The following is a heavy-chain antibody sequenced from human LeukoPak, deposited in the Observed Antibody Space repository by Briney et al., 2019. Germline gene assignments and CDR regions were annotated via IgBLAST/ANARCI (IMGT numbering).Heavy chain of an antibody. CDR2: MNPNSGNT. J-gene: IGHJ5*02. V-gene: IGHV1-8*02. CDR1: GYTSTSYG. Sequence: ASVKVSCKASGYTSTSYGISWVRQAPGQGLEWMGWMNPNSGNTGYAQKFQGRVTMTRNTSISTAYMELSSLRSEDTAVYYCARGLSFRYCSGGSCYSRPSWFDPWGQGTLVTVSS. D-gene: IGHD2-15*01. CDR3: ARGLSFRYCSGGSCYSRPSWFDP.